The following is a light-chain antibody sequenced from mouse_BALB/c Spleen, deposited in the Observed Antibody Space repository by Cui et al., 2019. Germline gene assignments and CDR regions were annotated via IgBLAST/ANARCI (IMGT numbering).Light chain of an antibody. J-gene: IGKJ1*01. V-gene: IGKV4-80*01. Sequence: QIVLTQPPAIMSASLGEEITITCSASSSVSYMHWYQQKSGTSPKLLIYSTSNLASGVPSRFSGSGSGTFYSLTISSVEAEDAADYYCQQWSSYPWTFGGGTKLEIK. CDR3: QQWSSYPWT. CDR1: SSVSY. CDR2: STS.